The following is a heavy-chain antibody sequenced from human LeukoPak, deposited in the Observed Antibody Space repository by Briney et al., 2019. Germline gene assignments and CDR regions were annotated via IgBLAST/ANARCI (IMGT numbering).Heavy chain of an antibody. J-gene: IGHJ4*02. CDR3: AKDAAGPEY. V-gene: IGHV3-74*01. D-gene: IGHD6-13*01. CDR2: INSDGSST. CDR1: GFTFSSYW. Sequence: QPGGSLRLSCAASGFTFSSYWMYWVRQAPGKGLVWVSRINSDGSSTSHADSVKGRFTISRDNSKNTLYLQMNSLRAEDTAVYYCAKDAAGPEYWGQGTLVTVSS.